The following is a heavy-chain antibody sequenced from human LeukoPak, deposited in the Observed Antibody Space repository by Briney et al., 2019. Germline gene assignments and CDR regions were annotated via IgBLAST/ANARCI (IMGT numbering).Heavy chain of an antibody. V-gene: IGHV4-39*07. J-gene: IGHJ6*03. CDR2: IYYSGST. Sequence: SETLSLTCTVSGGSVSSSSYYWGWIRQPPGKGLEWIGSIYYSGSTYYNPSPKSRVTISVDTSKNQFSLKLSSVTAADTAVYYCARGPGDSSWYYYYMDVWGKGTTVTVSS. CDR1: GGSVSSSSYY. CDR3: ARGPGDSSWYYYYMDV. D-gene: IGHD6-13*01.